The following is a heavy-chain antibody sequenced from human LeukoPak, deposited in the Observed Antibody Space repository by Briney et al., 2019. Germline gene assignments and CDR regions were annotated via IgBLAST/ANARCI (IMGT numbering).Heavy chain of an antibody. V-gene: IGHV3-64D*09. CDR1: GFSFSNYA. D-gene: IGHD6-25*01. CDR2: IGTDGGGT. Sequence: GGSLRLSCLASGFSFSNYAMHWVRQAPGKGLEYVSAIGTDGGGTYYADSVKGRFTISRDNSKSTLYLQMSSLRAEDTAVYYCVKAIPAAWGAFDIWGQGTMVIVSS. J-gene: IGHJ3*02. CDR3: VKAIPAAWGAFDI.